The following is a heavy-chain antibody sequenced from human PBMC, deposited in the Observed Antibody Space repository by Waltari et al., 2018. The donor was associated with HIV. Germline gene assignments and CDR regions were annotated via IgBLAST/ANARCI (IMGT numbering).Heavy chain of an antibody. CDR1: GFTVRWWY. V-gene: IGHV3-53*01. CDR3: ATTSTVGRNWHFDV. CDR2: IYGGGSP. Sequence: EVQVVESGGSLIQPGGSLRLSCAASGFTVRWWYLTWVREGPGKGLELISLIYGGGSPSYADSVKGRFTLSRDTSTNTIYLQMYNLRAEDTAMYHCATTSTVGRNWHFDVWGRGSLVTVSS. J-gene: IGHJ2*01. D-gene: IGHD4-17*01.